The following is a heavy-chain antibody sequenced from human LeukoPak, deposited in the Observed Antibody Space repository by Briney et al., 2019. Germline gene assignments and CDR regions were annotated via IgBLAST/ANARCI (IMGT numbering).Heavy chain of an antibody. J-gene: IGHJ6*03. Sequence: GGSLRLSCAASGFTFSSYGMHWVRQAPGKGLEWVAFIRYDGSNKYYADSVKGRFTISRDNSKNTLYLQMNSLRAEDTAVYYCARDPTVSTPLYYYYYYMDVWGKGTTVTISS. V-gene: IGHV3-30*02. CDR3: ARDPTVSTPLYYYYYYMDV. CDR1: GFTFSSYG. CDR2: IRYDGSNK. D-gene: IGHD5/OR15-5a*01.